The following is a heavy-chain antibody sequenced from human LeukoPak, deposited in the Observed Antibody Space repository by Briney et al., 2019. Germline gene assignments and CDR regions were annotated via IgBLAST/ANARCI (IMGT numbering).Heavy chain of an antibody. CDR1: GASVTMGSYY. V-gene: IGHV4-39*01. J-gene: IGHJ4*02. CDR3: ARPFQDYDKGTFFYFFNF. CDR2: FHFSGST. Sequence: SETLSLTCSVSGASVTMGSYYWAWIRQPPGKGLEWIGTFHFSGSTYYNPSLKSRVTISVDTSKNSVSLMLRSVTAADTAVYFCARPFQDYDKGTFFYFFNFWGQGILVTVSS. D-gene: IGHD3-22*01.